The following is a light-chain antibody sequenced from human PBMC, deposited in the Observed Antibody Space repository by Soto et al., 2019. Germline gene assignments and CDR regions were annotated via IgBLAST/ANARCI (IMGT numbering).Light chain of an antibody. CDR2: GAS. Sequence: EIVLTQSPGTLSLSPGERATLSCRASQSVSSSYLAWYQQKPGQAPRLLIYGASSRATGIPDRFSGSGSGTDFTLTIRRLEPEDFAVYYCQQYGSSPFPFGPGTKGDIK. J-gene: IGKJ3*01. CDR3: QQYGSSPFP. CDR1: QSVSSSY. V-gene: IGKV3-20*01.